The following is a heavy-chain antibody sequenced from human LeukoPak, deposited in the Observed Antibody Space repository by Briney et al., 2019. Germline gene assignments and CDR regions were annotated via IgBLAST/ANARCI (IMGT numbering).Heavy chain of an antibody. V-gene: IGHV1-18*01. CDR1: GYTFTSYG. D-gene: IGHD2-2*01. CDR3: ARASPIVVVPAALDY. Sequence: GASVKVSCKASGYTFTSYGISWVRQAPGQGLEWMGWISAYNGNTNYAQKLQGRVTMTTDTSTSTAYKELRSLRSDDTAVYYCARASPIVVVPAALDYWGQGTLVTVSS. J-gene: IGHJ4*02. CDR2: ISAYNGNT.